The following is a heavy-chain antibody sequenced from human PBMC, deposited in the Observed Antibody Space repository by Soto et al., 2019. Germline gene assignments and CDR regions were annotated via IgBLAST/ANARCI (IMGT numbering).Heavy chain of an antibody. CDR1: GGSISSGGYY. V-gene: IGHV4-31*03. CDR3: ARSDSSGYYYFDY. Sequence: SETLSLTCTVSGGSISSGGYYWSWIRQHPGKGLEWIGYIYYSGSTYYNPSLKSRVTISVDTSKNQFSLKLSSVTAADTAVYYCARSDSSGYYYFDYWGQGTLVTVSS. J-gene: IGHJ4*02. D-gene: IGHD3-22*01. CDR2: IYYSGST.